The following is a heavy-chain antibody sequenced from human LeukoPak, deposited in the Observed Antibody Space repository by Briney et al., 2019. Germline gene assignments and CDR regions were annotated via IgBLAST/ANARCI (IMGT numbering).Heavy chain of an antibody. CDR2: IDPSGGST. Sequence: GASVKVSCKASGYTFTGYYMHWVRQAPGQGLEWMGIIDPSGGSTSYAQKFQGGVTMTRDATTSTVYLELSSLRSEDTAVYYCARDFGEMPNYWGQGTLVTVSS. D-gene: IGHD5-24*01. CDR3: ARDFGEMPNY. V-gene: IGHV1-46*01. J-gene: IGHJ4*02. CDR1: GYTFTGYY.